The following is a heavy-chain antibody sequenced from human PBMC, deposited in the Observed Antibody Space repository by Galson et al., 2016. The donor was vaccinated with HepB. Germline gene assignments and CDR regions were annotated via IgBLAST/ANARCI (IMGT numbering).Heavy chain of an antibody. CDR2: IKRDGSQK. D-gene: IGHD3-22*01. J-gene: IGHJ3*02. CDR1: EFTFSSYA. CDR3: ARDQTHYDTSAYYDDLDI. Sequence: LRLSCAASEFTFSSYAMAWVRQAPGKGLEWVANIKRDGSQKNYVDSVKGRFTISRDNAKNSLYLQMSSLRAEDTAVYYCARDQTHYDTSAYYDDLDIWGQGTMVTVSA. V-gene: IGHV3-7*04.